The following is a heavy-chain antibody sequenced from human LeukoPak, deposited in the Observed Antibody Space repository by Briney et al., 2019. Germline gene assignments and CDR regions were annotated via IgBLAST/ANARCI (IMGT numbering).Heavy chain of an antibody. V-gene: IGHV3-23*01. Sequence: PGGSLRLSCAASGFTFSSYAMSWVCQAPGKGLEWVSAISGSGGSTYYADSVKGRFTISRDNSKNTLYLQMNSLRAEDTAVYYCAKDQDWNYEEGYFDYWGQGTLVTVSS. D-gene: IGHD1-7*01. CDR2: ISGSGGST. CDR1: GFTFSSYA. CDR3: AKDQDWNYEEGYFDY. J-gene: IGHJ4*02.